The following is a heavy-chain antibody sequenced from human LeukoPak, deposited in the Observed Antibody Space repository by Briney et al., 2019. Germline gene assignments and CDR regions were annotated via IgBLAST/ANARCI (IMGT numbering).Heavy chain of an antibody. CDR2: TSGSGSYT. CDR1: RFSFSKYA. CDR3: AKGLPHSGYDYYFDF. D-gene: IGHD5-12*01. Sequence: GGSLRLSCAASRFSFSKYAMSWVRQAPGKGLEWVSGTSGSGSYTYYADSVKGRFTISRDNSKNTLYLQMNSLRAEDTAVYYCAKGLPHSGYDYYFDFWGRGTLVAVSS. J-gene: IGHJ4*02. V-gene: IGHV3-23*01.